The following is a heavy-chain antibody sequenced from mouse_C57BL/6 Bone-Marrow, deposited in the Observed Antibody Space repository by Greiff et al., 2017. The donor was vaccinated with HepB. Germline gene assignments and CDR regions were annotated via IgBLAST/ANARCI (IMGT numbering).Heavy chain of an antibody. CDR3: ARKGYFDV. Sequence: VKLQQPGPELVKPGASVKISCKASGYAFSSSWMNWVKQRPGRGLEWIGRIYPGDGDTNYNGKFKGKATLTVDKSSSTAYMQLSSLTSEDSAVYFCARKGYFDVWGTGTTVTVSS. CDR1: GYAFSSSW. CDR2: IYPGDGDT. J-gene: IGHJ1*03. V-gene: IGHV1-82*01.